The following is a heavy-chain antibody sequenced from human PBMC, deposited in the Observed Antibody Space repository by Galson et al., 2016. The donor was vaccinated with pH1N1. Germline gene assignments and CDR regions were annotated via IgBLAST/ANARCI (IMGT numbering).Heavy chain of an antibody. J-gene: IGHJ3*02. D-gene: IGHD2-15*01. Sequence: QSGAEVKKPGASVKVSCKASGYTFTIYAISWVRQAPGQGLEWMGWINVYNGNTNYAQKFQGRVTMTTDTSTTTAYMELRSLRSDDTAVYYCARDFRPSSGSDAFDIWGQGTMVTVSS. V-gene: IGHV1-18*01. CDR1: GYTFTIYA. CDR3: ARDFRPSSGSDAFDI. CDR2: INVYNGNT.